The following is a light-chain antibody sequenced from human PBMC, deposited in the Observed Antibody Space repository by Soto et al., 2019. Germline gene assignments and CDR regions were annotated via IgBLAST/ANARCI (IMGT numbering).Light chain of an antibody. CDR2: AAS. CDR3: LQTYSVPWT. J-gene: IGKJ1*01. V-gene: IGKV1-39*01. CDR1: HTISSN. Sequence: DIQMTQSPSSLSASIGDRVTITCRASHTISSNLNWYQQKPGKAPQLLIYAASSVPSGVLPRFSGRGSGTEFTLTVSSLQSEDFATYYCLQTYSVPWTFGHGTKVEIK.